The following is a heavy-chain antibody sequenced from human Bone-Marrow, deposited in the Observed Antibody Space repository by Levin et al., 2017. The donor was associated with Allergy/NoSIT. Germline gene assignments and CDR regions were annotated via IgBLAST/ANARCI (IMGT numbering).Heavy chain of an antibody. CDR3: ARDPTYSGSI. D-gene: IGHD5-12*01. Sequence: GESLKISCAGSGFAFSRYWMSWVRQAPGRGLEWLANIKYDGGEKYYVDSVKGRFTISRDNAKNSLYLQMNSLRADEAAVYYCARDPTYSGSIWGQGTLVTVSS. CDR1: GFAFSRYW. V-gene: IGHV3-7*01. CDR2: IKYDGGEK. J-gene: IGHJ4*02.